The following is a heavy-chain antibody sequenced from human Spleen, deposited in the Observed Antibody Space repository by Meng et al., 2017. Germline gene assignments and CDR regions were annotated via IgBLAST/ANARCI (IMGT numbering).Heavy chain of an antibody. CDR3: ARDKVTSDQTEYYFDY. D-gene: IGHD4-17*01. CDR2: ISYDGSNK. V-gene: IGHV3-30*12. J-gene: IGHJ4*02. CDR1: GFTFSSYG. Sequence: SCAASGFTFSSYGMHWVRQAPGKGLEWVAVISYDGSNKYYADSVKGRFTISRDNSKNTLYLQMNSLRAEDTAVYYCARDKVTSDQTEYYFDYWGQGTLVTVSS.